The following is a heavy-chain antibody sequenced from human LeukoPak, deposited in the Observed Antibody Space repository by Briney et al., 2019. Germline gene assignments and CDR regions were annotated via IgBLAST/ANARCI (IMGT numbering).Heavy chain of an antibody. D-gene: IGHD4-11*01. Sequence: ASVKVSCKASGRTFTSYGITWVRQAPGQGLEWMGWISGYNGNTGYAQNLQGRVTMTTDTSTSTAYMELRSLSSDDTAVYYCARDVDYRNNAVDSDYWGQGTLVSVSS. CDR1: GRTFTSYG. V-gene: IGHV1-18*01. CDR3: ARDVDYRNNAVDSDY. CDR2: ISGYNGNT. J-gene: IGHJ4*02.